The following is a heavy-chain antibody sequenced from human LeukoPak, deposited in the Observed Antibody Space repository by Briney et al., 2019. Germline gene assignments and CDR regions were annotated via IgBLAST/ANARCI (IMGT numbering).Heavy chain of an antibody. CDR2: IRYDGSNK. Sequence: GGSLRLSCAASGFTFSSYGMHWVRQAPGKGLEWVAFIRYDGSNKYYADSVKGRFTISRDNSKNTLYLQMNSLRAEDTAVYYCAKGGCSSSSLLDYWGQGTLVTVSS. CDR3: AKGGCSSSSLLDY. CDR1: GFTFSSYG. J-gene: IGHJ4*02. V-gene: IGHV3-30*02. D-gene: IGHD6-6*01.